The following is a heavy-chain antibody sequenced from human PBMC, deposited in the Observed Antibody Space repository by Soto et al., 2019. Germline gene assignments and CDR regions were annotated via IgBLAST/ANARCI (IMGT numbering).Heavy chain of an antibody. CDR3: ARVPTP. J-gene: IGHJ5*02. D-gene: IGHD2-2*01. CDR1: GYTFTNYY. Sequence: SVKVSCKASGYTFTNYYIHWVRQAPGQGLEWMGRINPSLGIANYAQKFQVRVTIPADKSTSTAYMELSSLRPEDTAVYYCARVPTPWGQGTLVTVSS. V-gene: IGHV1-69*04. CDR2: INPSLGIA.